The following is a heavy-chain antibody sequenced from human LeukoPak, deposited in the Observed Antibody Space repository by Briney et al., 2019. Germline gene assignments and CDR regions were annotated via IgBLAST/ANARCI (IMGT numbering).Heavy chain of an antibody. V-gene: IGHV4-59*08. D-gene: IGHD2-21*01. CDR2: IFYSGST. Sequence: SETLSLTCTVSGGSISGNYWSWIRQPPGKGLEWIGYIFYSGSTHYNPSLKSRVTISVDTSKNQFFLKLSSVTAADTAVYYCARLVVASAPWFDSWGQGTLVTVSS. CDR1: GGSISGNY. J-gene: IGHJ5*01. CDR3: ARLVVASAPWFDS.